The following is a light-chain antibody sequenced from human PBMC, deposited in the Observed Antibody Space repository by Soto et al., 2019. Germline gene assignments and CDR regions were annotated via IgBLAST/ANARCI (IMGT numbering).Light chain of an antibody. CDR2: AAS. CDR1: QSIISY. V-gene: IGKV1-39*01. J-gene: IGKJ1*01. Sequence: DIQMTQSPSSLSASVGDRVTITCRASQSIISYLNWYQQKPGKAHKFLIYAASNLKSGVPSRFSGSGSGTDFTLTISSLQPEDFATYYCQQSYSSPQTFGQGTRWIS. CDR3: QQSYSSPQT.